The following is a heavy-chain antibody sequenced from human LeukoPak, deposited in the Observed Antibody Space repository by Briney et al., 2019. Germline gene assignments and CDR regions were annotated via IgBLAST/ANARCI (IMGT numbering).Heavy chain of an antibody. D-gene: IGHD5-12*01. CDR1: GFTFSNAW. Sequence: MTGGSLRLSCAASGFTFSNAWMSWVRQAPGKGLEWVAGIKSKTDGGTTDYAAPVKGRFTISRDDSKDTLYLQMNSLKTEDTAVYCCTTDVWIRLGLLDYWGQGTLVTVSS. CDR2: IKSKTDGGTT. J-gene: IGHJ4*02. V-gene: IGHV3-15*01. CDR3: TTDVWIRLGLLDY.